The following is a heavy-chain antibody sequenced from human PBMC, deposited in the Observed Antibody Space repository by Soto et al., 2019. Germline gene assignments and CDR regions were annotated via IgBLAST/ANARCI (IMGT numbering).Heavy chain of an antibody. J-gene: IGHJ4*02. CDR3: ARILTGTGWHFHS. Sequence: QITLKESGPTLVKPTQTLTLTCSFSGFSLSTSGVGVGWICQPPDRAPEWLALIFCDDDKRYSPSLKSRLTITMDIFKNQVVLTLTNMDPVDTATYYCARILTGTGWHFHSWGQGTRVTVSS. V-gene: IGHV2-5*02. CDR2: IFCDDDK. D-gene: IGHD3-9*01. CDR1: GFSLSTSGVG.